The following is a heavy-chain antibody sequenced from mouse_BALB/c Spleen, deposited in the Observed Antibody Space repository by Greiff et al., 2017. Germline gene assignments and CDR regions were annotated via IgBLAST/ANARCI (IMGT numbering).Heavy chain of an antibody. CDR1: GFNIKDYY. D-gene: IGHD2-14*01. V-gene: IGHV14-1*02. Sequence: LVESGAELVRPGALVKLSCKASGFNIKDYYMHWVKQRPEQGLEWIGWIDPENGNTIYDPKFQGKASITADTSSNTAYLQLSSLTSEDTAVYYGARTYYRYDGNYFDDWGQGTTLTVSS. CDR2: IDPENGNT. CDR3: ARTYYRYDGNYFDD. J-gene: IGHJ2*01.